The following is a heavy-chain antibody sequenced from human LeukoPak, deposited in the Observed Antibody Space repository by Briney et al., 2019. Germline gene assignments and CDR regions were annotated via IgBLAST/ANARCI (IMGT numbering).Heavy chain of an antibody. D-gene: IGHD5-18*01. CDR3: TRVGGSGYSYYFDY. CDR2: IRSKAYGGTT. Sequence: PGGSLRLSCTASGFTFGDYAMGWVRQAPGKGLEWVGFIRSKAYGGTTEYAASVKGRFTISRDDSKSIAYLQMNSLKTEDTAVYYCTRVGGSGYSYYFDYWGQGTLVTVSS. CDR1: GFTFGDYA. V-gene: IGHV3-49*04. J-gene: IGHJ4*02.